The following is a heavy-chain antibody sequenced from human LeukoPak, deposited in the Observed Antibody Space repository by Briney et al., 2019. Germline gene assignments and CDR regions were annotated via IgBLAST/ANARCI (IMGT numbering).Heavy chain of an antibody. J-gene: IGHJ1*01. CDR3: AKDRADYGDYSEQYFQH. D-gene: IGHD4-17*01. Sequence: GGSLRLSCAASGFTFSSYSMNWVRQAPGKGLEWVSSISSSSSYIYYADSVKGRFTISRDNAKNSLYLQMNSLRAEDTAVYYCAKDRADYGDYSEQYFQHWGQGTLVTVSS. CDR2: ISSSSSYI. V-gene: IGHV3-21*04. CDR1: GFTFSSYS.